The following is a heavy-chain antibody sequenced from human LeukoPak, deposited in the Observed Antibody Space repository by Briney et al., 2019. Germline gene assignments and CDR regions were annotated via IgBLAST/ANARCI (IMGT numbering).Heavy chain of an antibody. D-gene: IGHD3-10*01. Sequence: SETLSLTCTVSGGSVSSGSYYWSWVRQPPGKGLEWIGYIYYSGSTNYNPSLKSRVTISVDTSKNQFSLKVTSVTAADTAVYYCARRGGSGRSFDYWGQGTLVTVSS. V-gene: IGHV4-61*01. CDR1: GGSVSSGSYY. CDR2: IYYSGST. CDR3: ARRGGSGRSFDY. J-gene: IGHJ4*02.